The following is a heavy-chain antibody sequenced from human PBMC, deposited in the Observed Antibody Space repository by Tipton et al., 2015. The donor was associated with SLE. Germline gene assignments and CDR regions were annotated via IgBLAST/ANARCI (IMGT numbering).Heavy chain of an antibody. D-gene: IGHD2-2*02. CDR2: MFHGGST. CDR1: GYSISSGYS. Sequence: TLSLTCTVSGYSISSGYSWGRIRQPPGKGLEWIGSMFHGGSTYYNPSLKSRVTISVDTPKNQFSLKLSSVTAADSAVYHCASSQYCSDSSCYSFDYWGQGTLVTVSS. CDR3: ASSQYCSDSSCYSFDY. J-gene: IGHJ4*02. V-gene: IGHV4-38-2*02.